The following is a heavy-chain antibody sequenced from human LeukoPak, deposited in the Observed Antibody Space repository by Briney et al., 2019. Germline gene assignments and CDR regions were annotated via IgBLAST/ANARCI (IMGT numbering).Heavy chain of an antibody. J-gene: IGHJ4*02. Sequence: PGGSLRLSCAASGFTFSSYSMNWVRQAPGKGLEWVSSISSSSSYIYYADSVKGRFTISRDNAKNSLYLQVNSLRAEDTAVYYCARDKVGHLYYFDYWGQGTLVTVSS. V-gene: IGHV3-21*01. CDR2: ISSSSSYI. CDR3: ARDKVGHLYYFDY. D-gene: IGHD1-26*01. CDR1: GFTFSSYS.